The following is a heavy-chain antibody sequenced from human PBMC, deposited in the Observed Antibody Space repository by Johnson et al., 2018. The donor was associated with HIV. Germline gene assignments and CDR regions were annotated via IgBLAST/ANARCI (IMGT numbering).Heavy chain of an antibody. V-gene: IGHV3-30*18. J-gene: IGHJ3*02. D-gene: IGHD3-3*01. CDR2: ISYDGSVK. CDR1: GFTFRNYG. Sequence: VQLVESGGGVVQPGRSLRLSCVASGFTFRNYGMHWVRQAPGKGLEWVAVISYDGSVKYYADAVKGRFTISRDNYKNTLYLQMNSLRAEDTAVYYCAKAMGGWLLSHAFDIWGQGTMVTVSS. CDR3: AKAMGGWLLSHAFDI.